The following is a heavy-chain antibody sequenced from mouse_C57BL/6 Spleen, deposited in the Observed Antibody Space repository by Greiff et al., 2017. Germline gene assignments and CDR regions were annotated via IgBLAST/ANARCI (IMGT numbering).Heavy chain of an antibody. CDR1: GFNITDYY. J-gene: IGHJ2*01. CDR2: IDPEDGDT. Sequence: VQLQQSGAELVRPGASVKLSCTASGFNITDYYMHWVKQRPEQGLEWIGRIDPEDGDTEYAPKFQGKATMTADTSSNTAYLQLSSLTSEDTAVYYCTTAQATGYFDYWGQGTTLTVSS. CDR3: TTAQATGYFDY. V-gene: IGHV14-1*01. D-gene: IGHD3-2*02.